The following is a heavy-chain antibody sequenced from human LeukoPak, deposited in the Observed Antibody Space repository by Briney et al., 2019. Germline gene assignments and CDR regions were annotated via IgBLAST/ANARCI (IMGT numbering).Heavy chain of an antibody. CDR1: GFTFSCYN. D-gene: IGHD5-18*01. CDR2: ISTSSYI. V-gene: IGHV3-21*01. J-gene: IGHJ4*02. Sequence: KPGGSLRLSCAASGFTFSCYNMNWVRQAPGKGLEWVSSISTSSYIYYADSVKGRFTISRDSAKNSLYLQMNSLRAEDTAVYYCARERGYSYGYSDYWGQGTLVTVSS. CDR3: ARERGYSYGYSDY.